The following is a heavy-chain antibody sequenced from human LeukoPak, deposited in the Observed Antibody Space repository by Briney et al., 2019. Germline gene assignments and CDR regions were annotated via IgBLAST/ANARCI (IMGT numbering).Heavy chain of an antibody. D-gene: IGHD1-1*01. J-gene: IGHJ5*02. CDR1: GFTLSSYA. Sequence: PGGSLRLSCAASGFTLSSYAMSWVRQAPGKGLEWVSSISSSGGNTHYTDSLKGRFTISRDNSKNTLYLQMNSLRAEDTAVYYCAKEGRLTASWGQGTLVTVSS. CDR3: AKEGRLTAS. V-gene: IGHV3-23*01. CDR2: ISSSGGNT.